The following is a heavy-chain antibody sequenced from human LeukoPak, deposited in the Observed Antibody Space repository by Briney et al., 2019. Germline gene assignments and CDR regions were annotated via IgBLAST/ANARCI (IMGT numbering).Heavy chain of an antibody. CDR1: GFTFSSYW. CDR3: ARDRSYGDSADWFDP. D-gene: IGHD4-17*01. CDR2: INTDGSST. V-gene: IGHV3-74*01. J-gene: IGHJ5*02. Sequence: GGSLRLSCAASGFTFSSYWMHWVRQAPGKGLVWVSRINTDGSSTTYADSVKGRFTISRDNAKNTLYLQMNSLRAEDTAVYYCARDRSYGDSADWFDPWGQGTLVTVSS.